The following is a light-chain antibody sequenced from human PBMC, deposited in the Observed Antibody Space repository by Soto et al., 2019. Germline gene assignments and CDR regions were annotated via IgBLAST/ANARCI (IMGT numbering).Light chain of an antibody. V-gene: IGKV3-20*01. J-gene: IGKJ2*01. CDR2: GAS. CDR1: QTVSSTF. Sequence: EIVLTQSPGTLSLSPGERVTLSCRASQTVSSTFLAWYQQKPGQAPRLLIYGASSRATGIPDRFSGSGSGTEFTLTISRLEPEDFAVYYCQQYGRSPYTFGQGTKLEIK. CDR3: QQYGRSPYT.